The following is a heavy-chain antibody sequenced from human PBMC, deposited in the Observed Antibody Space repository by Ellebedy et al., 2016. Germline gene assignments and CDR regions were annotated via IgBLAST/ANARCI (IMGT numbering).Heavy chain of an antibody. J-gene: IGHJ6*02. Sequence: GGSLRLSXAASGFTFSNAWMSWVRQAPGKGLEWVGRIKSKTDGGTTDYAAPVKGRFTISRDDSKNTLYLQMNSLKTEDTAVYYCTTGPAVNYYYGMDVWGQGTTVTVSS. CDR3: TTGPAVNYYYGMDV. CDR1: GFTFSNAW. D-gene: IGHD4-17*01. V-gene: IGHV3-15*01. CDR2: IKSKTDGGTT.